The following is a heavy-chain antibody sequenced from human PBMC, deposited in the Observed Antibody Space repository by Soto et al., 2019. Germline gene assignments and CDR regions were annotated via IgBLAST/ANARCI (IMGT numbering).Heavy chain of an antibody. Sequence: QITLEESGPTLVQPTQTLTLTCTVSGFSLTTSGVAVVWIRQPPGKALEWLAAIYGNDDDHYSPSLRNRLTSAKDTSKNQVVLTMTNMDPVDTATYFCAHRRNTAERCWFDPRGQGTMVTVSS. CDR3: AHRRNTAERCWFDP. D-gene: IGHD6-13*01. J-gene: IGHJ5*02. CDR2: IYGNDDD. CDR1: GFSLTTSGVA. V-gene: IGHV2-5*01.